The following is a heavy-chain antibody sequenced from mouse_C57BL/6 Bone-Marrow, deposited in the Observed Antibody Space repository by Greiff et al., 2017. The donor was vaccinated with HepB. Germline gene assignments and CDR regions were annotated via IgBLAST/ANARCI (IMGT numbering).Heavy chain of an antibody. J-gene: IGHJ3*01. V-gene: IGHV1-50*01. CDR3: ARHGDWFAY. Sequence: QVQLQHPGAELVKPGASVKLSCKASGYTFTSYWMQWVKQRPGQGLEWIGKIDPSDSYTNYNQKFKGKATLTVDTSSSTAYMQLSSLTSEDSAVYYWARHGDWFAYWGQGTLVTVSA. CDR1: GYTFTSYW. CDR2: IDPSDSYT.